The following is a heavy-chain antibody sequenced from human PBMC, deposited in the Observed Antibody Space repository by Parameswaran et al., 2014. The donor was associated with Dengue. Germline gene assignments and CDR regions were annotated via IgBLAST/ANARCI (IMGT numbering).Heavy chain of an antibody. Sequence: WIRQPPGKGLEWIGSLFYSESTYYSPSLKSRVTISLDTSTNQFSLRLSSVTAADTAVYYCARGLALTGLYHWFDPWGQGTLVTVSS. CDR3: ARGLALTGLYHWFDP. J-gene: IGHJ5*02. D-gene: IGHD6-19*01. V-gene: IGHV4-39*07. CDR2: LFYSEST.